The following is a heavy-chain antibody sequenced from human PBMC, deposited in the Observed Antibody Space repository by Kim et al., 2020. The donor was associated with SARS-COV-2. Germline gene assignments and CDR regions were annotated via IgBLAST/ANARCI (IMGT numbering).Heavy chain of an antibody. J-gene: IGHJ3*02. D-gene: IGHD3-22*01. V-gene: IGHV3-48*03. CDR3: VREENSSSGDAFDI. Sequence: GGSLRLSCAASGFTFSSYEMNWVRQAPGKGLEWVSYISTSGSTIYYADSVKGRFTISRDNAKNSLYLQMNSLRAEDTAVYNCVREENSSSGDAFDIWGQGTMVTVSS. CDR1: GFTFSSYE. CDR2: ISTSGSTI.